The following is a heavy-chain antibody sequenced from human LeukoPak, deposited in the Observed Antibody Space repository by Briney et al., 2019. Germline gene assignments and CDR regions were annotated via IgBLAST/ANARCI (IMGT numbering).Heavy chain of an antibody. Sequence: QPGGSLRLSCAGSGFTFSSYGMSWVRQAPGKGLEWGSGISGGAGSTYYADSVKGRFTISRDHSKNTLHLQMNSLRAEDTAVYYCAKDQSFYGDFPGGYDYWGQGTLVTVSS. CDR1: GFTFSSYG. CDR3: AKDQSFYGDFPGGYDY. V-gene: IGHV3-23*01. CDR2: ISGGAGST. D-gene: IGHD4-17*01. J-gene: IGHJ4*02.